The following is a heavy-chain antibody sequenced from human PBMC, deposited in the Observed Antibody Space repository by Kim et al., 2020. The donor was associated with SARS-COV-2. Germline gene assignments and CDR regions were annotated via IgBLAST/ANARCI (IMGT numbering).Heavy chain of an antibody. J-gene: IGHJ3*02. Sequence: ASVKVSCKASGYTFTSYGISWVRQAPGQGLEWMGWISAYNGNTNYAQKLQGRVTMTTDTSTSTAYMELRSLRSDDTAVYYCARDLISGSYWPKDAFDIWGQGTMVTVSS. V-gene: IGHV1-18*01. CDR3: ARDLISGSYWPKDAFDI. CDR2: ISAYNGNT. D-gene: IGHD1-26*01. CDR1: GYTFTSYG.